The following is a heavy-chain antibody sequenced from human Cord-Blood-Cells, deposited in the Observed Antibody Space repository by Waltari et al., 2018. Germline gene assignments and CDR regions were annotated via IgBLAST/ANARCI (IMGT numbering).Heavy chain of an antibody. CDR3: ARGAPAIAARFDY. Sequence: QVQLQESGPGLVKPSETLSLTCPVSGGSISSYYWSWLRQPPGKGLEWIGYIYYSGSTNYNPSLKSRVTISVDTSKNQFSLKLSSVTAADTAVYYCARGAPAIAARFDYWGQGTLVTVSS. CDR1: GGSISSYY. V-gene: IGHV4-59*01. CDR2: IYYSGST. J-gene: IGHJ4*02. D-gene: IGHD6-6*01.